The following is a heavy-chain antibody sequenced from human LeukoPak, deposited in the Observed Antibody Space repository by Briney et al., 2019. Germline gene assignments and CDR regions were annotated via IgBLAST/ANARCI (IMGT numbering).Heavy chain of an antibody. D-gene: IGHD1-26*01. CDR1: GFTFSSYA. J-gene: IGHJ6*03. CDR2: ISGSTGNT. Sequence: GGSLRLSCAASGFTFSSYAMSWVRQAPGKGLEWVSAISGSTGNTYYADSVKGRFTISRDNSKNTVYLQMNSLRAEDTAVYYCARVGGSYFLDVWGKGTTVTVSS. V-gene: IGHV3-23*01. CDR3: ARVGGSYFLDV.